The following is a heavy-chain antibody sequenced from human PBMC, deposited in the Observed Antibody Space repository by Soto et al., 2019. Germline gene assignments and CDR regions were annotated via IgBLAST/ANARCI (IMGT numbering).Heavy chain of an antibody. J-gene: IGHJ6*03. D-gene: IGHD3-10*01. V-gene: IGHV1-18*01. CDR2: ISAYNGNT. CDR1: GYTFTSYG. Sequence: ASVKVSCKASGYTFTSYGISWVLQAPGQGRERMECISAYNGNTNYAQKLQGRVTMTTDTSTSTAYMELRSLRSDDTAVYYCVRDSLWFGESDYYYYYMDVWGKGTTVTVS. CDR3: VRDSLWFGESDYYYYYMDV.